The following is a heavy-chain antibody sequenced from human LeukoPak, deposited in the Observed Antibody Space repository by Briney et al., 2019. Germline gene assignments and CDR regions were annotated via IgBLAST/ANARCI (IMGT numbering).Heavy chain of an antibody. CDR3: SKALDDSTGRDAFDI. J-gene: IGHJ3*02. CDR2: IRNDAINE. Sequence: PGGSLRLSCAASGFVFSNYGMNWVRQAPGTGLEREAVIRNDAINEYYSDSVKGRFTISRDNSKNTLYLQMNTLRAEDTAVYYCSKALDDSTGRDAFDIWGGGTMVTVSS. CDR1: GFVFSNYG. V-gene: IGHV3-30*02. D-gene: IGHD3-22*01.